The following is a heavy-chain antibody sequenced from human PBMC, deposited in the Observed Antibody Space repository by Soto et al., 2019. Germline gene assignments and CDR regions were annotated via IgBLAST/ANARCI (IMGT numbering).Heavy chain of an antibody. J-gene: IGHJ6*02. CDR2: IIPIFGTA. Sequence: SVKVSCKASGGTFSGYAISWVRQAPGQGLEWMGGIIPIFGTANYAQKFQGRVTITADESTSTAYMELSSLRSEDTAVYYCARDWGLTGTAGPYYYYYGMDVWGQGTTVTVSS. CDR3: ARDWGLTGTAGPYYYYYGMDV. CDR1: GGTFSGYA. D-gene: IGHD1-20*01. V-gene: IGHV1-69*13.